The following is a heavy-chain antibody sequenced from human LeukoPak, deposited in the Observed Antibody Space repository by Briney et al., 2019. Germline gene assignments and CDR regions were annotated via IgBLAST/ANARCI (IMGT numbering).Heavy chain of an antibody. Sequence: SETLSLTCTVSGGSMSLYYWSWIRQPAGKGLEWIGRMYISGSTNYNPSLKSRVTMSVDTSKNQFSLKLTSVTAADTAVYYCARDRDWAFDYWGQGTLVTVSS. CDR1: GGSMSLYY. V-gene: IGHV4-4*07. CDR2: MYISGST. CDR3: ARDRDWAFDY. J-gene: IGHJ4*02. D-gene: IGHD2-21*02.